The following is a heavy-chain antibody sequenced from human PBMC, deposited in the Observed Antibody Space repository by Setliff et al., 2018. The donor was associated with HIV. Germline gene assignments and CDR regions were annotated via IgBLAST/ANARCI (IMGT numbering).Heavy chain of an antibody. CDR2: INPRSGGT. D-gene: IGHD2-2*03. Sequence: ASVKVSCKASGYSFTDHYMHWVRQAPGQGLEWMGWINPRSGGTNYAQKFQGTVTMTRDTSINTAYMEMSRLRSDDTAVYYCARVPSGYCSPTTCPFFFDYWGQGTLVTVS. CDR3: ARVPSGYCSPTTCPFFFDY. V-gene: IGHV1-2*02. CDR1: GYSFTDHY. J-gene: IGHJ4*02.